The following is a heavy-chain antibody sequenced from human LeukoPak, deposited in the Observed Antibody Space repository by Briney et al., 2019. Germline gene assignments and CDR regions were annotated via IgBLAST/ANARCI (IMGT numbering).Heavy chain of an antibody. V-gene: IGHV3-33*01. D-gene: IGHD2-2*01. CDR3: AREGPDCSSTSCPIDY. Sequence: GGSLRLSCAASGFTFSSYGMHWVRQAPGKGLEWGAVIWYDGSNKYYADSVKGRFTISRDNSKNTLYLQMNSLRAEDTAVYYCAREGPDCSSTSCPIDYWGQGTLVTVSS. CDR1: GFTFSSYG. J-gene: IGHJ4*02. CDR2: IWYDGSNK.